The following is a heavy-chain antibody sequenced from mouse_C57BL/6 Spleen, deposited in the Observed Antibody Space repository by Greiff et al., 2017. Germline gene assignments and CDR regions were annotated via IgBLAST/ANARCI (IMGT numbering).Heavy chain of an antibody. D-gene: IGHD4-1*01. CDR3: AREGLTGTIFDY. CDR1: GYTFTSYW. V-gene: IGHV1-64*01. CDR2: IHPNSGST. J-gene: IGHJ2*01. Sequence: QVQLQQPGAELVKPGASVKLSCKASGYTFTSYWMHWVKQRPGQGLEWIGMIHPNSGSTNYNEKFKSKATLTVDKSSSTAYMQLSSLTSEDSAVYYCAREGLTGTIFDYWGQGTTLTVSS.